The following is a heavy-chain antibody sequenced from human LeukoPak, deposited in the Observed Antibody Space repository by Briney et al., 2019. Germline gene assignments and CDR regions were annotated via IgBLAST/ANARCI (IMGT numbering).Heavy chain of an antibody. V-gene: IGHV3-11*01. D-gene: IGHD3-10*01. CDR3: AREGHTYGSDY. CDR1: GFTFSDYY. J-gene: IGHJ4*02. Sequence: PGGSLRLSCTASGFTFSDYYMSWIRQAPGKGLEWVSYISQSGTTIYYADSVKGRFTVSRDNGKNSLYPQMSSLRAEDTGMYYCAREGHTYGSDYWGQGTLVTVSS. CDR2: ISQSGTTI.